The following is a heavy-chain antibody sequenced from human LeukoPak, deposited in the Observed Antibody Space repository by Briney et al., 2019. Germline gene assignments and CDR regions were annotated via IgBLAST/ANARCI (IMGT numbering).Heavy chain of an antibody. CDR2: ITRTGRI. J-gene: IGHJ4*02. CDR3: ARARYDSSGYYPYYFDY. V-gene: IGHV4-34*01. Sequence: SETLSLTCAVYGGSFSGYYWSWIRRPPEKGLDWIGEITRTGRINYNPALKGRVTMSLDTSKNQFSLELSSVTAADTAVYYCARARYDSSGYYPYYFDYWGQGTLVTVSS. CDR1: GGSFSGYY. D-gene: IGHD3-22*01.